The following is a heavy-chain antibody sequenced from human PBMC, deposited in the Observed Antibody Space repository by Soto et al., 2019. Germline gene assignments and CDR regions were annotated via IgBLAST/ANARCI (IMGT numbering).Heavy chain of an antibody. CDR2: VYYSWIT. Sequence: QVQLQESGPGLVKPSQTLSLTCTVSGGSIRRRGYYWSWIRHHPGEGLEWIGFVYYSWITDYNPSLKSRVTISADTSKNQFSLKLTSVTAADTAVYYCASSGAREGDWFDPWGQGTLVTVSS. CDR3: ASSGAREGDWFDP. V-gene: IGHV4-31*03. CDR1: GGSIRRRGYY. J-gene: IGHJ5*02. D-gene: IGHD3-16*01.